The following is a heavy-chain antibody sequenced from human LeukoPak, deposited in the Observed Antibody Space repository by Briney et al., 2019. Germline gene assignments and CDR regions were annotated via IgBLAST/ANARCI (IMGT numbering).Heavy chain of an antibody. CDR1: GYTFTGYY. Sequence: ASVKVSCKASGYTFTGYYMHWVRQAPGQGLEWMGWINPNSGGTNYAQKFQGRVTMTRDTSISTAYMELSGLRSDDTAVYYCAADSSHEDYYYYGMDVWGQGTTVTVSS. CDR2: INPNSGGT. V-gene: IGHV1-2*02. J-gene: IGHJ6*02. CDR3: AADSSHEDYYYYGMDV.